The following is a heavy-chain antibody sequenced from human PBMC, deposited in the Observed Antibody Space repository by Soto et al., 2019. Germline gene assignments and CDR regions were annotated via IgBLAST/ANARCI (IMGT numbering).Heavy chain of an antibody. Sequence: QVQLVESGGGVVQPGRSLRLSCAASGFTFSHYAMHWVRQAPGKGLEWVAVISYDGSNEYYADSVKGRFAISRDNSKNTLYVQVNRLRDEDPAVYYCAREVILTRYRYGNFDYWGQGTLVTVSS. CDR1: GFTFSHYA. CDR2: ISYDGSNE. J-gene: IGHJ4*02. CDR3: AREVILTRYRYGNFDY. D-gene: IGHD3-9*01. V-gene: IGHV3-30*09.